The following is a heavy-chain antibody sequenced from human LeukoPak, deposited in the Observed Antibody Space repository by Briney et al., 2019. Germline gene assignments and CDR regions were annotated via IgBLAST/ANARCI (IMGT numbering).Heavy chain of an antibody. CDR2: ISYDGSNK. Sequence: GGSLRLSCAASGFTFSSYDMHWVRQAPGKGLEWVAVISYDGSNKYYADSVKGRFTISRDNSKNTLYLQMNTLRAEDTAMFYCARDGGGNSYYYYMDVWGKGTTVTVSS. D-gene: IGHD4-23*01. CDR3: ARDGGGNSYYYYMDV. CDR1: GFTFSSYD. J-gene: IGHJ6*03. V-gene: IGHV3-30-3*01.